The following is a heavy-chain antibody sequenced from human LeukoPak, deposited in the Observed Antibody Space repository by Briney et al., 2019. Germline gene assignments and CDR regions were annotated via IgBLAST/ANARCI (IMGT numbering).Heavy chain of an antibody. CDR1: GFTFSSYS. D-gene: IGHD6-6*01. CDR2: ISSSSSYI. J-gene: IGHJ4*02. Sequence: PGGSLRLSCAASGFTFSSYSMNWVRQAPGKGLEWVSSISSSSSYIYYADSVKGRLTISRDNAKNSLYLQMNSLRAEDTAVYYCARDRGKYSSSPFDYWGQGTLVTVSS. CDR3: ARDRGKYSSSPFDY. V-gene: IGHV3-21*01.